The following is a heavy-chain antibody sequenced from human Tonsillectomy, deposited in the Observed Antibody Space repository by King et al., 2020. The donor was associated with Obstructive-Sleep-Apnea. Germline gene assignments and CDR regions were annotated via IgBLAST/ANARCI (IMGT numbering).Heavy chain of an antibody. V-gene: IGHV4-39*02. Sequence: QLQESGPGLVKPSETLSLTCTVSGGSISSSSYYWGWIRQPPGKGLEWIGSIYYSGSTYYNPSLKSRVTISVDTSKNQFSLKLSSVTAADTAVYYCATDTRYYYGSGSYGWGQGTLVTVSS. CDR3: ATDTRYYYGSGSYG. CDR2: IYYSGST. J-gene: IGHJ4*02. CDR1: GGSISSSSYY. D-gene: IGHD3-10*01.